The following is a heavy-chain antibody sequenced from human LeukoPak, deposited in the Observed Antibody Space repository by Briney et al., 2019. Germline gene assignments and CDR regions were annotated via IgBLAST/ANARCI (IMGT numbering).Heavy chain of an antibody. CDR3: ARNWAHLDF. CDR1: GFTFSSSW. Sequence: PGESLRLSCAASGFTFSSSWMNWVRQAPGKGLEWVANINEHGSEIYYVDSVKGRFTIARDNAESSLSLQMNSLRVEDTAVYYCARNWAHLDFWGQGTLVTVSS. D-gene: IGHD3-16*01. V-gene: IGHV3-7*01. J-gene: IGHJ4*02. CDR2: INEHGSEI.